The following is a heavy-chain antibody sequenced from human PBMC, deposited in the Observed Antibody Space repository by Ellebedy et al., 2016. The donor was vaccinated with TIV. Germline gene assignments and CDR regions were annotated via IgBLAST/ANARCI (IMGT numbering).Heavy chain of an antibody. CDR1: GFTFSSYG. J-gene: IGHJ3*02. D-gene: IGHD3-9*01. Sequence: GGSLRLXCAASGFTFSSYGMHWVRQAPGKGLEWVAVISYDGSNKYYADSVKGRFTISRDNSKNTLYLQMNSLRAEDTAVYYCAKIAGYISADDAFDIWGQGTMVTVSS. CDR3: AKIAGYISADDAFDI. V-gene: IGHV3-30*18. CDR2: ISYDGSNK.